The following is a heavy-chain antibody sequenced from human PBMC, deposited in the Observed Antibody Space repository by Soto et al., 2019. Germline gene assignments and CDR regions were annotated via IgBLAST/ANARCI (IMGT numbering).Heavy chain of an antibody. V-gene: IGHV4-34*01. CDR3: ASLFRRRGSFSEYYYYYGMDV. Sequence: PSETLSLTCAVYGGSFSGYYWSWIRQPPGKGLEWIGEINHSGSTNYNPSLKSRVTISVDTSKNQFSLKLSSVTAADTAVYYCASLFRRRGSFSEYYYYYGMDVWGQGTTVTVSS. CDR1: GGSFSGYY. D-gene: IGHD1-26*01. J-gene: IGHJ6*02. CDR2: INHSGST.